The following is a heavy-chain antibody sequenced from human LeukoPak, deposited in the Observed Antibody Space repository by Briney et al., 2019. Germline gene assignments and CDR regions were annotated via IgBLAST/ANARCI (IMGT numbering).Heavy chain of an antibody. Sequence: SETLSLTCNVSNGSIDSIAYYWAWIRQSPGKGLEWIGSIYYRGSTYYSPSRKSRVTISVDTSKNQFSLRLSSVTAADTAVYYCARHRTGSYPVGFDPWGQGTLVTVSS. CDR1: NGSIDSIAYY. CDR2: IYYRGST. D-gene: IGHD1-26*01. V-gene: IGHV4-39*01. CDR3: ARHRTGSYPVGFDP. J-gene: IGHJ5*02.